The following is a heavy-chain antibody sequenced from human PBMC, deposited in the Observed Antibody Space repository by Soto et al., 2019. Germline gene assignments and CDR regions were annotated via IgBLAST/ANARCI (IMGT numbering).Heavy chain of an antibody. CDR2: ISSSSSYI. V-gene: IGHV3-21*01. D-gene: IGHD3-22*01. J-gene: IGHJ3*02. CDR1: GFTFSSYS. Sequence: GGSLRLSCAASGFTFSSYSMNWVRQAPGKGLEWVSSISSSSSYIYYADSVKGRFTISRDNAKNSLYLQMNSLRAEDTAVYYCARAGTYYDSSGAFDIWGQGTMVTVSS. CDR3: ARAGTYYDSSGAFDI.